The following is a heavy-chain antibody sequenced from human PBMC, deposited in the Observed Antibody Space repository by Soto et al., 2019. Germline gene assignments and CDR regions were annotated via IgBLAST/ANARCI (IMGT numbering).Heavy chain of an antibody. CDR1: GFTFSSYA. Sequence: GGSLRLSCAASGFTFSSYAMSWVRQAPGKGLEWVSAISGSGGSTYYADSVKGRFTISRDNSKNTLYLQMNSLRAEDTAVYYCAKRKYSSPTVYYFDYWGQGTLVTVSS. V-gene: IGHV3-23*01. CDR2: ISGSGGST. D-gene: IGHD6-6*01. J-gene: IGHJ4*02. CDR3: AKRKYSSPTVYYFDY.